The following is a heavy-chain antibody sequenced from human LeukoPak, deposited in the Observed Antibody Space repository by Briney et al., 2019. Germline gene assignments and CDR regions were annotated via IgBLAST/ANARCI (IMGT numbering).Heavy chain of an antibody. D-gene: IGHD3-22*01. CDR3: ARDWVGEYDSSGYPIRFDY. V-gene: IGHV4-39*07. CDR2: VDWSGST. CDR1: GDSIRYSRYY. J-gene: IGHJ4*02. Sequence: PSETLSLTCSVSGDSIRYSRYYWAWIRQPPGKGLEWIGSVDWSGSTYHNPSLKSRVTISADTSKNQFSLKVYSVTAADTAVYYCARDWVGEYDSSGYPIRFDYWGQGTLVTVSS.